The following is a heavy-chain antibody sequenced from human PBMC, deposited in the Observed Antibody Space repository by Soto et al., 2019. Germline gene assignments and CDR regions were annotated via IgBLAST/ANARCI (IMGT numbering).Heavy chain of an antibody. CDR2: IYYSGRT. Sequence: QVQLQESGPGLVKPSQTLSLTCTVSGGSISSGGYYWSWIRQHPGKGLEWIGYIYYSGRTYHNPSLKSRITISVDTSKNQSSLKLSSVTAADTAVYYCARAGAVNWFDPWGQGTLVTVSS. V-gene: IGHV4-31*03. CDR3: ARAGAVNWFDP. CDR1: GGSISSGGYY. J-gene: IGHJ5*02.